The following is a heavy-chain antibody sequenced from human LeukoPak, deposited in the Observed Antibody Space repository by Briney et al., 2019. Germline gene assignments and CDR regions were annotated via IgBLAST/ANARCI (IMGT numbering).Heavy chain of an antibody. D-gene: IGHD4-23*01. Sequence: GGSLRLSCAASGFTFTDYWMTWVRQAPGQGLQWVANINQDGSVKHYVDSVRGRFTISRDNSKNSLYLQMSGLGAEDTAVYYCSSSYAGSNHYWGQGTLVLVSS. CDR1: GFTFTDYW. CDR2: INQDGSVK. V-gene: IGHV3-7*01. J-gene: IGHJ4*02. CDR3: SSSYAGSNHY.